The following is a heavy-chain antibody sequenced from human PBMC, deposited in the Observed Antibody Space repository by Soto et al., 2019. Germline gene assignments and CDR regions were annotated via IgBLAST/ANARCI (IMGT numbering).Heavy chain of an antibody. CDR1: GGSISSGDYY. CDR3: ARDGGYSTLLDY. D-gene: IGHD4-4*01. CDR2: IYYSGST. Sequence: PSETLSLTCTVSGGSISSGDYYWSWIRQPPGKGLEWIGYIYYSGSTYYNPSLKSRVTISVDTSKNQFSLKLSSVTAADTAVYYCARDGGYSTLLDYWGQGTLVTVSS. V-gene: IGHV4-30-4*01. J-gene: IGHJ4*02.